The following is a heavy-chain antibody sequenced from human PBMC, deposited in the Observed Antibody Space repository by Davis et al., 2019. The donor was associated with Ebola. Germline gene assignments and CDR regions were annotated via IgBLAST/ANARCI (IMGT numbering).Heavy chain of an antibody. CDR3: ARAEGYYYDSSGYYSTPPFDY. J-gene: IGHJ4*02. D-gene: IGHD3-22*01. V-gene: IGHV3-30*03. CDR2: ISYDGSNK. CDR1: GFTFSSYG. Sequence: GGSLRLSCAASGFTFSSYGMHWVRQAPGKGLEWVAVISYDGSNKYYADSVKGRFTISRDNSKNTLYLQMNSLRAEDTAVYYCARAEGYYYDSSGYYSTPPFDYWGQGTLVTVSS.